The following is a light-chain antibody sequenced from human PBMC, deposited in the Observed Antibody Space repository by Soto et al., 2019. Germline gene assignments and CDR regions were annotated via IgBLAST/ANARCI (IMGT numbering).Light chain of an antibody. Sequence: QSVLTQSPSASASLGASVRLTCILTSVASDYAIAWHQHQPEKGPRFLMKVDSDGRNTKGDGVPDRFSASSSGAERFLTISSLQSEDEGVYYCQTWAIGKVVFGGGTKLTVL. CDR3: QTWAIGKVV. J-gene: IGLJ2*01. CDR2: VDSDGRN. CDR1: SVASDYA. V-gene: IGLV4-69*01.